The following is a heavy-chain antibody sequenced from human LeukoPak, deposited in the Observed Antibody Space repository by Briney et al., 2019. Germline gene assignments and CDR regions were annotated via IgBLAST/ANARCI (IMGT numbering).Heavy chain of an antibody. Sequence: PGRSLRLSCAASGFTFSNYGMHWVRQAPGRGLEWVAVISYDGSNKYYADSVKGRFTISRDNSKNTLYLQMNSLRAEDTAVYYCAEDSRPYDFSSGPDYWGQGTLVTVSS. CDR2: ISYDGSNK. CDR1: GFTFSNYG. CDR3: AEDSRPYDFSSGPDY. J-gene: IGHJ4*02. V-gene: IGHV3-30*18. D-gene: IGHD3-3*01.